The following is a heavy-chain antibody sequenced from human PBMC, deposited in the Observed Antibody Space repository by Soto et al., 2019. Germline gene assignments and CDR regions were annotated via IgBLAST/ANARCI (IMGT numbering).Heavy chain of an antibody. D-gene: IGHD6-19*01. CDR2: ISWNSGSI. CDR3: AKVVRGPYSSGLTRAFDI. Sequence: PGGSLRLSCAASGFTFDDYAMHWVRQAPGKGLEWVSGISWNSGSIGYADSVKGRFTTSRDNAKNSLYLQMNSLRAEDTALYYCAKVVRGPYSSGLTRAFDIWGQGTMVTVSS. CDR1: GFTFDDYA. V-gene: IGHV3-9*01. J-gene: IGHJ3*02.